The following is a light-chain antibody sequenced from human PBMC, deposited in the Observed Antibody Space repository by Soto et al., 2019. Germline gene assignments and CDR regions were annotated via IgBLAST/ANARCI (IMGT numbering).Light chain of an antibody. CDR1: QSVGIN. CDR3: QQRSNWLIT. CDR2: GAS. Sequence: EIVMTQSSATLSVSPGERATLACRASQSVGINLAWYQQKPGQAPRLLIYGASSRATGIPARFSGSGSGTDFTLTISSLEPEDFAVYYCQQRSNWLITFGQGTRLEIK. J-gene: IGKJ5*01. V-gene: IGKV3-11*01.